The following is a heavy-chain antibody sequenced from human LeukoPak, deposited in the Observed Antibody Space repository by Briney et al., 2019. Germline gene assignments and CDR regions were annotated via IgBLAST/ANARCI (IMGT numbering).Heavy chain of an antibody. CDR3: ARDIYYDSSGYYGSVY. J-gene: IGHJ4*02. Sequence: GGSLRLSCAASGFTFTSHSMNWVRQAPGKGLEWVSYISSSGSTIYYADSVKGRFTISRDNAKNSLYLQMNSLRAEDTAVYYCARDIYYDSSGYYGSVYWGQGTLVTVSS. V-gene: IGHV3-48*04. CDR1: GFTFTSHS. D-gene: IGHD3-22*01. CDR2: ISSSGSTI.